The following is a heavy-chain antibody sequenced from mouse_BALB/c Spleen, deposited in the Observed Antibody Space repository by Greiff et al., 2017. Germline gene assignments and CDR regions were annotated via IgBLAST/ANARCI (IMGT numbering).Heavy chain of an antibody. CDR1: GFNIKDTY. D-gene: IGHD1-1*01. CDR2: IDPANGNT. Sequence: VQLQQSGAELVKPGASVKLSCTASGFNIKDTYMHWVKQRPEQGLEWIGRIDPANGNTKYDPKFQGKATITADTSSNTAYLQLSSLTSEDTAVYYCARAYGSSSFAYWGQGTLVTVSA. V-gene: IGHV14-3*02. CDR3: ARAYGSSSFAY. J-gene: IGHJ3*01.